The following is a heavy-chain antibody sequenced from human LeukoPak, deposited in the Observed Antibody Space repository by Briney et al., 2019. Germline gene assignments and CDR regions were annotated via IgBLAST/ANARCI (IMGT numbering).Heavy chain of an antibody. CDR2: INPHGGGT. Sequence: ASVKVSCKASGYTFTDYYIHWVRQAPEQGLEWVGWINPHGGGTNYAQRFQGRVTMTRDTSISSAYMELSGLRSDDTAVFYCARQFNAYFDCWGQGTLVTVSS. CDR1: GYTFTDYY. J-gene: IGHJ4*02. V-gene: IGHV1-2*02. CDR3: ARQFNAYFDC.